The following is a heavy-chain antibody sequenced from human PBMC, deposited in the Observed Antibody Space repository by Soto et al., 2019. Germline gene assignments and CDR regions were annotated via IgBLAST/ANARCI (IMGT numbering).Heavy chain of an antibody. J-gene: IGHJ5*02. D-gene: IGHD3-10*01. CDR2: IYYSGST. Sequence: SETLSLTCTVSGGSISSDYWSWIRQPPGKGLEWIGYIYYSGSTNYNPSLKSRVTISVDTSKNQFSLKLSSVTAADTAVYYCARAWGVGRADKWFGPRGQGNLVTVSS. CDR3: ARAWGVGRADKWFGP. V-gene: IGHV4-59*01. CDR1: GGSISSDY.